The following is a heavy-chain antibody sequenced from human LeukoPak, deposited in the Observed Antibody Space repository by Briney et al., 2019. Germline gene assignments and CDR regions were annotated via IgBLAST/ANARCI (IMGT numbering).Heavy chain of an antibody. J-gene: IGHJ5*02. V-gene: IGHV1-2*02. D-gene: IGHD5-18*01. Sequence: ASVKVSCKASGYTFTDYYIHWVRQAPGQGLEWMGRINPNSGGTNYAQKFQGRVTMTRGTSINTAYLELTRLRSDDTAVYYCARNPTHQLWLPEARFDPWGQGTLVTVSS. CDR3: ARNPTHQLWLPEARFDP. CDR1: GYTFTDYY. CDR2: INPNSGGT.